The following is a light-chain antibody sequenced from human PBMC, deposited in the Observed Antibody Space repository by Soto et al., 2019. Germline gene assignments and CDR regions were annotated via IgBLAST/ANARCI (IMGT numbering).Light chain of an antibody. CDR3: QQSYSTLGLT. Sequence: DIQMTQSPSSLSASVGDRVTITCRASQSTSSYLNWYQQKPGKAPKLLIYAASNLQSGVPSRFSGSGSGTDFTLTISSLQPEDFATYSCQQSYSTLGLTFGGGTKVAIK. V-gene: IGKV1-39*01. CDR1: QSTSSY. CDR2: AAS. J-gene: IGKJ4*01.